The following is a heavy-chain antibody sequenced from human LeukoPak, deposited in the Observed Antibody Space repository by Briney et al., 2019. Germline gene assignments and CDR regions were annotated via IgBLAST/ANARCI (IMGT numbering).Heavy chain of an antibody. CDR3: AKSPTFTVVRGRALDY. Sequence: GGSLRLSCVPSGFTFSSYAMSWVRQAPGKGLEWVSSISGTGGSTYYADFVKGRFTIARDNSKNTLYLQMNSLRAEDTAVYYCAKSPTFTVVRGRALDYWGQGTLVTVSS. CDR1: GFTFSSYA. V-gene: IGHV3-23*01. D-gene: IGHD3-10*01. J-gene: IGHJ4*02. CDR2: ISGTGGST.